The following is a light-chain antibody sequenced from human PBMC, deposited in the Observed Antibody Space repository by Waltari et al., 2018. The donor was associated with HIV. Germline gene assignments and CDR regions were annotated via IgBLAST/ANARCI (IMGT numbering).Light chain of an antibody. CDR1: SSDVGTYSL. J-gene: IGLJ2*01. CDR3: SSYTSFSTVL. Sequence: QSALTQPASVSGSPGQSITISCTGTSSDVGTYSLVSWYQHHPGKAPKLMISEGNKRPSGVSNRFSGSKSGNTASLTISGLQAEDEADYYCSSYTSFSTVLFGGGTKLTVL. V-gene: IGLV2-23*01. CDR2: EGN.